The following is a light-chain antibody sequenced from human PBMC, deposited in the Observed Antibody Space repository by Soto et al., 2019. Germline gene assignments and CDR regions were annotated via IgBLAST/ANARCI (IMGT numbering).Light chain of an antibody. V-gene: IGKV1-5*01. CDR2: DAS. Sequence: IQMTHSPSTLSASVLYRVTITFRASQSVSGWLAWYQQKPGKAPNLLIHDASSLQSGVPSRFSGSGSGTEFTLTISSLQPDDFATYYCQQYYSYQAFGQGTKVDIK. J-gene: IGKJ1*01. CDR1: QSVSGW. CDR3: QQYYSYQA.